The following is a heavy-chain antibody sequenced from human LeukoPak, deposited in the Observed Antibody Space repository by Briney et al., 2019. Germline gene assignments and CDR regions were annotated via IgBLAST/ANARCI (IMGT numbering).Heavy chain of an antibody. D-gene: IGHD2-15*01. CDR3: ARQEYCSGGSCYTWFDP. CDR1: GYSINNYW. V-gene: IGHV5-51*01. Sequence: GESLKISCKGSGYSINNYWIGWVRQMPGKGLEWMGIIYPADSDIRYSPPFQGQVTISADKSISTAYLQWSSLKASDTAMYYCARQEYCSGGSCYTWFDPWGQGTLVTVSS. CDR2: IYPADSDI. J-gene: IGHJ5*02.